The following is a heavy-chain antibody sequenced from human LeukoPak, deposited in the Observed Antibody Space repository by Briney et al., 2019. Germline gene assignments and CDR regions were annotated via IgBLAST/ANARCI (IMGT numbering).Heavy chain of an antibody. Sequence: SETLSPTCAVYGGSFSGYYWSWIRQPPGKGLEWIGEINHSGSTNYNPSLKSRVTISVDTSKNQFSLKLSSVTAADTAVYYCARGRYNWNKDAFDIWGQGTMVTVSS. D-gene: IGHD1-1*01. CDR2: INHSGST. CDR1: GGSFSGYY. V-gene: IGHV4-34*01. CDR3: ARGRYNWNKDAFDI. J-gene: IGHJ3*02.